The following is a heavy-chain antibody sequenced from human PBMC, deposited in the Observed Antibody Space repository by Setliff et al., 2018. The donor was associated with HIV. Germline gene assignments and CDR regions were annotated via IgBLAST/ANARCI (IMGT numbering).Heavy chain of an antibody. CDR2: IYYSGST. V-gene: IGHV4-39*07. CDR3: ARDSGYSFGFNYFDY. J-gene: IGHJ4*02. D-gene: IGHD5-18*01. Sequence: PSETLSLTCTVSGGSISSNNYYWGWIRQPPGKGLEWIGSIYYSGSTYYNPSLKSRVTISVDMSKNQFSLRLSSVTAADTAVYYCARDSGYSFGFNYFDYWGQGTLVTSPQ. CDR1: GGSISSNNYY.